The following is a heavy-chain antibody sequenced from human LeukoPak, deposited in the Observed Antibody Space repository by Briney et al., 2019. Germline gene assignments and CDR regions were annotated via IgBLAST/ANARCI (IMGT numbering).Heavy chain of an antibody. J-gene: IGHJ4*02. CDR3: AILFWSGYYRVAGFDS. Sequence: PGGSLRLSCEASGFTFSWNAMGWVRQAPGKGLEWVAAISASGDNTYYSDSVKGRFTISRDDSENTLYLRMNSLRADDTAVYYCAILFWSGYYRVAGFDSWGQGTLVTVSS. CDR1: GFTFSWNA. D-gene: IGHD3-3*01. V-gene: IGHV3-23*01. CDR2: ISASGDNT.